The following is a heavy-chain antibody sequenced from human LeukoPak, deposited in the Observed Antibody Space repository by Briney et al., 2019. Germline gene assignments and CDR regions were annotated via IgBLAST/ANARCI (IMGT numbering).Heavy chain of an antibody. V-gene: IGHV3-23*01. J-gene: IGHJ4*02. Sequence: PGGSLRLSCAVSGFTISSYGMSWVRQAPGKGLEWVSAISGGADSTYYADSVKGRFTISRDNSKNTLYLQMNSLRAEDTAVYYCAKGADYVVYWGQGTLVTVSS. CDR2: ISGGADST. CDR1: GFTISSYG. CDR3: AKGADYVVY.